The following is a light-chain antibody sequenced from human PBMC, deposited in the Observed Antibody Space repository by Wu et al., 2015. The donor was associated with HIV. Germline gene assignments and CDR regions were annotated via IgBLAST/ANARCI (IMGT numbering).Light chain of an antibody. CDR2: AAS. CDR1: QGISNS. Sequence: DIQMTQSPSSLSASVGDRVTITCRTSQGISNSLARYQQRPGKAPKLLLHAASRLESGVPSRFSGSGSGTDYTLTISSLQPEDFASYYCQQYYSTPLTFGGGSKVEIK. J-gene: IGKJ4*01. CDR3: QQYYSTPLT. V-gene: IGKV1-NL1*01.